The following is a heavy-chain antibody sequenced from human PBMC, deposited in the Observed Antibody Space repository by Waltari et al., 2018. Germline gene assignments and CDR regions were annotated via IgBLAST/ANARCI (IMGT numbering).Heavy chain of an antibody. Sequence: QVQPVQSGAEVKKPGSSVKVSCKASGGTFSSYAISWVRQAPGQGLEWMGGIIPIFGTANYAQKFQGRVTITADESTSTAYMELSSLRSEDTAVYYCARGVCSGGSCFSWTDYWGQGTLVTVSS. J-gene: IGHJ4*02. CDR3: ARGVCSGGSCFSWTDY. CDR2: IIPIFGTA. D-gene: IGHD2-15*01. CDR1: GGTFSSYA. V-gene: IGHV1-69*13.